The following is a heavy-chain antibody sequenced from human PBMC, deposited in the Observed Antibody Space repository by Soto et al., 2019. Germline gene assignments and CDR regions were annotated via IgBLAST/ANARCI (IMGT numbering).Heavy chain of an antibody. CDR2: VHHNGRT. CDR3: ARHGSGSQFPVDS. V-gene: IGHV4-39*01. CDR1: GGPITSGDNYY. D-gene: IGHD3-10*01. Sequence: QLQLQESGPGLVQPSGTLSLTCTVSGGPITSGDNYYWGCVRQPPGKGLEYIGSVHHNGRTYSNPSLKSPVTVYADTSKNQFSLKLTAVTAADTAVDYGARHGSGSQFPVDSWGQGTLGSVSS. J-gene: IGHJ4*02.